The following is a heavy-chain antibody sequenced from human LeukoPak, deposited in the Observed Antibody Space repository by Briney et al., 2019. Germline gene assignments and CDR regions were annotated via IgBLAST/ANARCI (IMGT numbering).Heavy chain of an antibody. CDR3: AKDLPYYDSSAFDY. D-gene: IGHD3-22*01. V-gene: IGHV3-23*01. CDR1: AFXFSSYA. Sequence: PGRSLRLSCAASAFXFSSYAISWVRQAPGKGLEWVSAISGSGGSTYYADSVKGRFTISRDNSKNTLYLQMNSLRAEDTAVYFCAKDLPYYDSSAFDYWGQGTLVTVSS. CDR2: ISGSGGST. J-gene: IGHJ4*02.